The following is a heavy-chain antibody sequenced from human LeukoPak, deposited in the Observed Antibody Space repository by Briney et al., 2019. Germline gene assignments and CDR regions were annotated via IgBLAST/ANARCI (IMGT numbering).Heavy chain of an antibody. CDR2: LNINNGNT. CDR1: GYTFTIYA. D-gene: IGHD2-15*01. V-gene: IGHV1-18*04. Sequence: VASVKVSCKASGYTFTIYALSWVRQAPGQGLEWMGWLNINNGNTKYAQKFQGRVTMTRITSTNTAYLELRNLISDDTAVYYCVRDLTPSFCTSGSCPYGGYFDHWGQGTLVTVSS. J-gene: IGHJ4*02. CDR3: VRDLTPSFCTSGSCPYGGYFDH.